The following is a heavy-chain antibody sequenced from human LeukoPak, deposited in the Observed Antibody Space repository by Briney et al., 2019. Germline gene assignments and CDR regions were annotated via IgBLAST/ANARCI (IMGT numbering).Heavy chain of an antibody. D-gene: IGHD4-17*01. Sequence: PSETLSLTCTVSGGSISSSSYYWGWIRQPPGKGLEWIGSIYYSGSTYYNPSLKSRVTISVDTSKNQFSLKLSSVTAADTAVYYCARDLTTVTIDYWGQGTLVTVSS. CDR3: ARDLTTVTIDY. V-gene: IGHV4-39*07. CDR2: IYYSGST. J-gene: IGHJ4*02. CDR1: GGSISSSSYY.